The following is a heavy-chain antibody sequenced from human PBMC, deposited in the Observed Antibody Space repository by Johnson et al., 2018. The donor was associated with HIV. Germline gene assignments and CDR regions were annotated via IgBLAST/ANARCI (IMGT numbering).Heavy chain of an antibody. J-gene: IGHJ3*02. CDR3: AKSVRASSSGAFDI. CDR2: ISYDGNNK. V-gene: IGHV3-30-3*02. D-gene: IGHD2-15*01. CDR1: GFTFSSYA. Sequence: QMLLVESGGGVVQPGRSLGLSCAASGFTFSSYAMHWVRQAPGKGLEWVAIISYDGNNKYYGDSVKGRVTISRDNSKNTLYLQMNSLRAEDTAVYHCAKSVRASSSGAFDIWGQGTMVTVSS.